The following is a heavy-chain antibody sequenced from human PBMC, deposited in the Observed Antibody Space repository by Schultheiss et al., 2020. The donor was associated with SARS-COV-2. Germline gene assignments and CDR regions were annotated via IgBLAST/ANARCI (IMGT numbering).Heavy chain of an antibody. D-gene: IGHD2/OR15-2a*01. Sequence: GGSLRLSCAASGFTFSSYWMHWVRQAPGKGLVWVSRINSDGSSTSYADSVKGRFTISRDNAKNSLYLRMNSLRAEDTAVYYCAKEDEYPGDYWGQGTLVTVSS. CDR1: GFTFSSYW. V-gene: IGHV3-74*01. CDR2: INSDGSST. CDR3: AKEDEYPGDY. J-gene: IGHJ4*02.